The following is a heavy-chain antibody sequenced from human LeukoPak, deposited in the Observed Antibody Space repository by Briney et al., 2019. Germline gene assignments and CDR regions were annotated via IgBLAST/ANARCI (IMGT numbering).Heavy chain of an antibody. J-gene: IGHJ4*02. CDR2: IKSRTDGETT. CDR3: TTVHGAGPVNFDY. V-gene: IGHV3-15*01. Sequence: PGGSLRLSCTASGFTFSSVWMTWVRQAPGKGLEWLGRIKSRTDGETTDYAAPVKGRFSISRDDSENTLYLQMNSPKNEDTAVYFCTTVHGAGPVNFDYWGQGSLVTVSS. D-gene: IGHD3-16*01. CDR1: GFTFSSVW.